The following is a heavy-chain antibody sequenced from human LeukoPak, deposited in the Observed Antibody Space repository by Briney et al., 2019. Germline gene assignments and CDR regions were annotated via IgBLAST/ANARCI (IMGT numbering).Heavy chain of an antibody. V-gene: IGHV3-30*19. D-gene: IGHD3-22*01. CDR3: ARDGNYYYDSSGYYSNWFDP. CDR1: GFTFSSYG. Sequence: GGSLRLSCAASGFTFSSYGMHWVRQAPGKGLEWVAVISYDGSNKYYADSVKGRFTISRDNSKNTLYLQMNSLRAEDTAVYYCARDGNYYYDSSGYYSNWFDPWGQGTLVTVSS. CDR2: ISYDGSNK. J-gene: IGHJ5*02.